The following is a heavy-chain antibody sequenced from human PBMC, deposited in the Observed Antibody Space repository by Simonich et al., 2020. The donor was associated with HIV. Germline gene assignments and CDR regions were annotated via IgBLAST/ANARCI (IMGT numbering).Heavy chain of an antibody. D-gene: IGHD1-20*01. CDR1: GFTFSSYS. V-gene: IGHV3-21*01. Sequence: EVQLVESGGGLVKPGGSLRLSCAASGFTFSSYSMNWVRQAPGKGLEGVSSISSSSSYIYYADSVKGRFTISRDNAKNSLYLQMNSLRAEDTAVYYCARDCRIIGTDYYYYYYMDVWGKGTTVTVSS. J-gene: IGHJ6*03. CDR2: ISSSSSYI. CDR3: ARDCRIIGTDYYYYYYMDV.